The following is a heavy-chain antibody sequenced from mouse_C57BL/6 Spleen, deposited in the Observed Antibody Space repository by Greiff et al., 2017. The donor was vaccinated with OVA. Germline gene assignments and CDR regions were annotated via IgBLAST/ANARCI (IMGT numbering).Heavy chain of an antibody. D-gene: IGHD2-4*01. CDR3: ARIYYDHEGFAY. Sequence: LVESGAELVRPGASVKLSCKASGYTFTDYYINWVKQRPGQGLEWIARIYPGSGNTYYNEKFKGKATLTAEKSSSTAYMQLSSLTSEDSAVYFCARIYYDHEGFAYWGQGTLVTVSA. J-gene: IGHJ3*01. CDR1: GYTFTDYY. V-gene: IGHV1-76*01. CDR2: IYPGSGNT.